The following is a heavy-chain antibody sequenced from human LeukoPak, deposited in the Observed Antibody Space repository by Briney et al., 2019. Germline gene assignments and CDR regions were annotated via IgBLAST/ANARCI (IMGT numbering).Heavy chain of an antibody. J-gene: IGHJ6*02. CDR1: GFTFSSYS. Sequence: GGSLRLSCAASGFTFSSYSMNWVRQAPGKGLEWVSSISSSSSYIYYADSVKGRFTISRDNAKNSLCLQMNSLRAEDTAVYYCARDLGPYYTEWGTYGMDVWGQGTTVTVSS. V-gene: IGHV3-21*01. CDR3: ARDLGPYYTEWGTYGMDV. CDR2: ISSSSSYI. D-gene: IGHD3-3*01.